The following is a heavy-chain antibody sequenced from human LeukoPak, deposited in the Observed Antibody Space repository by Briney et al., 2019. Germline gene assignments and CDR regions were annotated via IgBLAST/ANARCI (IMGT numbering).Heavy chain of an antibody. Sequence: GGSLRLSCVASAFTFRRYAMSWVRQAPGKGLEWVSTISGSGDSTDYADSVKGRLAISRDNSKNTLYLQMNSLRAEDTAVYYCTIEPPMDFFVVLPAWGQGTLVTVSS. CDR3: TIEPPMDFFVVLPA. V-gene: IGHV3-23*01. D-gene: IGHD2-2*01. CDR2: ISGSGDST. J-gene: IGHJ5*02. CDR1: AFTFRRYA.